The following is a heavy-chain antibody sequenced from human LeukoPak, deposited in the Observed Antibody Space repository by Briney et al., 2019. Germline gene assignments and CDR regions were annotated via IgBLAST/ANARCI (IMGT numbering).Heavy chain of an antibody. J-gene: IGHJ4*02. Sequence: PSETLSLTCIVSGGSISSGTYYWGWIRQPPGKGLEWIGSIYYSGSTYYNPSLKSRVTISVDTSKNQFSLKLSSVTAADTAVYYCARHAVFRYCSSTSCPYFDYWGQGTLVTVSS. CDR3: ARHAVFRYCSSTSCPYFDY. V-gene: IGHV4-39*01. CDR2: IYYSGST. D-gene: IGHD2-2*01. CDR1: GGSISSGTYY.